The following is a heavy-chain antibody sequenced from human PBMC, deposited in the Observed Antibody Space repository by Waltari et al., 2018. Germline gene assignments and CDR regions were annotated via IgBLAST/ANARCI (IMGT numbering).Heavy chain of an antibody. CDR3: AKFNQWELRREVDY. V-gene: IGHV3-23*03. J-gene: IGHJ4*02. CDR2: IYSGGST. CDR1: GFTFSSYA. D-gene: IGHD1-26*01. Sequence: EVQLLESGGGLVQPGGSLRLSCAASGFTFSSYAMSWVRQAPGKGREWVSVIYSGGSTYYADSVKGRFTISRDNSKNTLYLQMNSLRAEDTAVYYCAKFNQWELRREVDYWGQGTLVTVSS.